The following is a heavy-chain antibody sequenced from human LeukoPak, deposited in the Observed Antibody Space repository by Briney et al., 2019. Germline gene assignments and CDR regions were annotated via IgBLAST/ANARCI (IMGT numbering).Heavy chain of an antibody. Sequence: GRSLRLSCAASGFTFSSYGMHWVCQAPGKGLEWVAVIWYDGSNKYYADSVKGRFTISRDNSKNTLYLQMNSLRAEDTAVYYCASWPGSYPNTYYYYGMDVWGQGTTVTVSS. CDR1: GFTFSSYG. V-gene: IGHV3-33*01. J-gene: IGHJ6*02. CDR2: IWYDGSNK. CDR3: ASWPGSYPNTYYYYGMDV. D-gene: IGHD3-10*01.